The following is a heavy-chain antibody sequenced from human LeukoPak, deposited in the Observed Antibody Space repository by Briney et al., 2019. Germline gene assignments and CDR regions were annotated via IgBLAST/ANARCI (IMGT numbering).Heavy chain of an antibody. CDR3: AKDLGYSGYGYFDY. V-gene: IGHV3-9*03. D-gene: IGHD5-12*01. J-gene: IGHJ4*02. Sequence: GGSLRLSCAASGSTFDDYAMHWVRQAPGKGLEWVSGISWNSGSIGYADSVKGRFTISRDNAKNSLYLQMNSLRAEDMALYYCAKDLGYSGYGYFDYWGQGTLVTVSS. CDR1: GSTFDDYA. CDR2: ISWNSGSI.